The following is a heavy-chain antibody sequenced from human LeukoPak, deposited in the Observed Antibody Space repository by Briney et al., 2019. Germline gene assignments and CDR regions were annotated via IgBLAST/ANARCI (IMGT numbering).Heavy chain of an antibody. Sequence: PGGSLRLSCAASGFTFSSYGMHWVRQAPGKGLEWVAVIWYDGSNKYYADSVKGRFTISRDNSKNTLYLQMNSLRAEDTAVYYCARDRIAAAGTSILYYYGMNVWGQGTTVTVSS. D-gene: IGHD6-13*01. CDR1: GFTFSSYG. CDR3: ARDRIAAAGTSILYYYGMNV. J-gene: IGHJ6*02. V-gene: IGHV3-33*01. CDR2: IWYDGSNK.